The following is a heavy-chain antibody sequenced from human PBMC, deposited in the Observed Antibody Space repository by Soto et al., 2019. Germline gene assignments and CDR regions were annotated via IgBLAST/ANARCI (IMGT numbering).Heavy chain of an antibody. CDR3: ARDEGIVLVPAVTNWFDP. D-gene: IGHD2-2*01. J-gene: IGHJ5*02. CDR2: ISAYNGNT. CDR1: GYTFTSYA. V-gene: IGHV1-18*01. Sequence: ASVKVSCKASGYTFTSYAMHWVCQAPGQRLEWMGWISAYNGNTNYAQKLQGRVTMTTDTSTSTAYMELRSLRSDDTAVYYCARDEGIVLVPAVTNWFDPWGQGTLVTVSS.